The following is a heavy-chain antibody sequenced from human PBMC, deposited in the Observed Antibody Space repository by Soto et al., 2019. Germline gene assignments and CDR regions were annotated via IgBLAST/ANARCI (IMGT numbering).Heavy chain of an antibody. CDR2: ISGSGGST. D-gene: IGHD6-13*01. V-gene: IGHV3-23*01. Sequence: EVQLLESGGGLVQPGGSLRLSCAASGFTFSSYAMSWVRQAPGKGLEWVSAISGSGGSTYYAESVKGRFTISRDNNKNTLYLQMNSLRAEDTAVYYCAKDRYSSSWYTAFDIWGQGTMVTVSS. CDR3: AKDRYSSSWYTAFDI. J-gene: IGHJ3*02. CDR1: GFTFSSYA.